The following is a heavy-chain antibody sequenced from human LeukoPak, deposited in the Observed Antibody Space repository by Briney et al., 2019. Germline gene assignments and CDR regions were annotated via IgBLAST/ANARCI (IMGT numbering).Heavy chain of an antibody. CDR3: ARDLSAYCSGGSCYSYFDY. D-gene: IGHD2-15*01. V-gene: IGHV4-59*01. J-gene: IGHJ4*02. CDR1: GGSISSYY. CDR2: IYYSGST. Sequence: SETLSLTCTVSGGSISSYYWSWIRQPPGKGLEWIGYIYYSGSTNYNPSLKSRVTISVDTSKNQFSLKLSSVTAADTAVYYCARDLSAYCSGGSCYSYFDYWGQGTLVTVSS.